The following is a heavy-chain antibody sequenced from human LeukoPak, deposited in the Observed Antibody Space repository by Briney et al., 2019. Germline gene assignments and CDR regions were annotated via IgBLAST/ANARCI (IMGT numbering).Heavy chain of an antibody. J-gene: IGHJ4*02. CDR2: IYYSGST. CDR3: ALEIGDTPRDY. CDR1: GGSISSSSYY. V-gene: IGHV4-39*01. Sequence: SETLSLTCTVSGGSISSSSYYWGWIRQPPGKGLEWIGSIYYSGSTYYNPSLKSRVTISVDTSKNQFSLKLSSVTAADTAVYYCALEIGDTPRDYWGQGTLVTVSS. D-gene: IGHD2-21*01.